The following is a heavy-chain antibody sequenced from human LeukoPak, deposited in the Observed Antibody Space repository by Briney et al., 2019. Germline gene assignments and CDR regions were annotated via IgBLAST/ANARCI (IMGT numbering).Heavy chain of an antibody. Sequence: GASVKVSRKASGYTFTSYDINWVRQATGQGFEWMGWMSPSTGNTGYAQKFQGRVTMTRYTSVSTAYMELSSLRSEDTAVYYCVGGAPNWGFDFWGQGTLVTVSS. CDR3: VGGAPNWGFDF. CDR1: GYTFTSYD. J-gene: IGHJ4*02. CDR2: MSPSTGNT. D-gene: IGHD7-27*01. V-gene: IGHV1-8*01.